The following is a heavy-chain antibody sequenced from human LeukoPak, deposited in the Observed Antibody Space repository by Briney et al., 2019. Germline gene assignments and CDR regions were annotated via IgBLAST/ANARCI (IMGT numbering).Heavy chain of an antibody. CDR1: GFTFSIYA. J-gene: IGHJ4*02. CDR2: ITHSGGDT. D-gene: IGHD6-6*01. Sequence: PGGSLRLSCAASGFTFSIYAMAWVRQAPGKGLEWVSAITHSGGDTYHADSVKGRLTISRDNSKNTLYLQMNSLRVEDTAVYYCAKGSSSSRPYYFDFWGQGTLVTVSS. V-gene: IGHV3-23*01. CDR3: AKGSSSSRPYYFDF.